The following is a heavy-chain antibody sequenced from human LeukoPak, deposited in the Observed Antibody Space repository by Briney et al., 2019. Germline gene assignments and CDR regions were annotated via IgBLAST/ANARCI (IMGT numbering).Heavy chain of an antibody. CDR2: ISGSGGST. V-gene: IGHV3-23*01. D-gene: IGHD3-10*01. CDR3: AKPQYYYGSGSYYKLAFPLYGMDV. Sequence: GGSLRLSCAASGFTFSSYAMSWVRQAPGKGLEWVSAISGSGGSTYYADSVKGRFTISRDNSKNTLYLQMNSLRAEDTAVYYCAKPQYYYGSGSYYKLAFPLYGMDVWGQGTTVTVSS. J-gene: IGHJ6*02. CDR1: GFTFSSYA.